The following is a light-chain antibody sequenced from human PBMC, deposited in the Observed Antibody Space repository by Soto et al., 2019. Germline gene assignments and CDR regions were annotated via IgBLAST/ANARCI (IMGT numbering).Light chain of an antibody. CDR1: NSNIGSNV. Sequence: QTVVTQPPSASGTPGQRVTISCSGSNSNIGSNVVNWYQQFPGTAPKLLVYNSSQRPSGVPDRFSGSKSGTSASLAISGLQSEDEADYSCAAWDDSLNAVIFGGGTKLTVL. V-gene: IGLV1-44*01. J-gene: IGLJ2*01. CDR2: NSS. CDR3: AAWDDSLNAVI.